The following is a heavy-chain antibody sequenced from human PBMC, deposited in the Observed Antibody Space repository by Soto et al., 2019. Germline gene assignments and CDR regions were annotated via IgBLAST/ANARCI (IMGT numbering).Heavy chain of an antibody. CDR1: GGSISTSY. Sequence: QVQLQESGPGLVKPSETLSLTCTVSGGSISTSYWGWIRQPPGKGLEFIGYIYYSGSTNYNPSLKSRVTISVDTSKNQFSLKLSSVTAADTAVYYCARRGSYAEFDYWGQGTLVTVSS. J-gene: IGHJ4*02. D-gene: IGHD2-2*01. V-gene: IGHV4-59*08. CDR3: ARRGSYAEFDY. CDR2: IYYSGST.